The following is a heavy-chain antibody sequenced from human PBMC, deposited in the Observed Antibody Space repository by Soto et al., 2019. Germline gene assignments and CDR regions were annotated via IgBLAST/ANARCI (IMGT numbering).Heavy chain of an antibody. CDR2: ISGSGGST. CDR3: AKRRHCSGGSCYSPAEYFQH. J-gene: IGHJ1*01. V-gene: IGHV3-23*01. CDR1: GFTFSSYA. Sequence: GGSLRLSCAASGFTFSSYAMSWVRQAPGKGLEWVSAISGSGGSTYYADSVKGRFTISRDNSKNTLYLQMNSLRAEDTAVYYCAKRRHCSGGSCYSPAEYFQHWGQGTLVTVSS. D-gene: IGHD2-15*01.